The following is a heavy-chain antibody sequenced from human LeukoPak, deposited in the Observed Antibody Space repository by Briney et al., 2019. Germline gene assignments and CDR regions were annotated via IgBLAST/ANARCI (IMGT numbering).Heavy chain of an antibody. V-gene: IGHV1-8*01. D-gene: IGHD2-15*01. CDR2: MNPNSGNT. J-gene: IGHJ3*02. CDR1: GFTFTSYD. CDR3: ARGYGYCSGGSCYPTFRDI. Sequence: EASVKVSCKASGFTFTSYDINWVRQASGQGLEWMGWMNPNSGNTGYAQKFQGRVTMTRNTSISTAYMELSSLRSEDTAVYYCARGYGYCSGGSCYPTFRDIWGQGTMVTVSS.